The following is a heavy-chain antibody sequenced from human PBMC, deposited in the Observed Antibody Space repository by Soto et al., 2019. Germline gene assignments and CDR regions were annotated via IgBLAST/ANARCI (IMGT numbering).Heavy chain of an antibody. CDR3: AKNGQPPYYYYGLDV. D-gene: IGHD2-8*01. V-gene: IGHV1-18*01. J-gene: IGHJ6*02. Sequence: ASVKVSCKASGYTFTRYGISWVRQAPGQGLEWMGWISGYNGDTNYAQKFQDRVSMTIDTSTGTAYMELRSLTSDDTAIYYWAKNGQPPYYYYGLDVWGQGTKVTV. CDR1: GYTFTRYG. CDR2: ISGYNGDT.